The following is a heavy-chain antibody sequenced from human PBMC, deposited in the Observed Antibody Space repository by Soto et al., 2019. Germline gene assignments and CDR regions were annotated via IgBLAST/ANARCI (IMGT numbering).Heavy chain of an antibody. D-gene: IGHD6-13*01. J-gene: IGHJ6*02. CDR1: GGSIDYYR. V-gene: IGHV4-59*01. CDR2: ISDSGST. CDR3: ARDSTSWFPYYGIDV. Sequence: SETLSLTCTVSGGSIDYYRWSWFRQPPGKGLEWIGDISDSGSTNYNLSLRSRVTILVDTSKNQFSLKLNSVTAADTAVYYCARDSTSWFPYYGIDVWGQGXTVTVYS.